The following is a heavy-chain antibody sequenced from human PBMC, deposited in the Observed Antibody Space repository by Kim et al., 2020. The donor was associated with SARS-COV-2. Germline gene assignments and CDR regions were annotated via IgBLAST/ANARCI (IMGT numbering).Heavy chain of an antibody. V-gene: IGHV3-48*02. J-gene: IGHJ6*02. Sequence: GGPLRLSCVASGFTLSSYNMKWVRQAPGKGLEWVSFISTRSNTIYYTDSVKGRFTISRDNAKNSLYLQMNSLRDEDTALYYCARESRTGYYAMDVWGQGTTVTVSS. CDR2: ISTRSNTI. CDR1: GFTLSSYN. CDR3: ARESRTGYYAMDV.